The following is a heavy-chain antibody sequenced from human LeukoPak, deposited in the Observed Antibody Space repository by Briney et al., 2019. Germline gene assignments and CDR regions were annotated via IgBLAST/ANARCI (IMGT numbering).Heavy chain of an antibody. D-gene: IGHD1-26*01. CDR1: GLTFSSYA. V-gene: IGHV3-23*01. CDR2: ISGSGGST. J-gene: IGHJ4*02. Sequence: GGSLRLSCAASGLTFSSYAMSWVRQAPGKGLEWVSAISGSGGSTYYADSVKGRFTISRDNSKNTLYLQMNSLRAEDTAVYYCAKDTYSGSYGSSHYWGQGTLVTVSS. CDR3: AKDTYSGSYGSSHY.